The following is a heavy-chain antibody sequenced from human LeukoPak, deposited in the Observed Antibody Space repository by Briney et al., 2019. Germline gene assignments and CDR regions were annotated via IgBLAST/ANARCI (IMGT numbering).Heavy chain of an antibody. CDR1: GSTFTDYY. D-gene: IGHD1-26*01. CDR2: NKSNSGGT. J-gene: IGHJ4*02. V-gene: IGHV1-2*02. CDR3: ANSASGHYPKGSFLY. Sequence: ASVKVSCKASGSTFTDYYLQGVRQAPGQGLEWMGWNKSNSGGTDNAQKFPGRDTMTRDTSISTAYLELSRLRSDDSVVYCWANSASGHYPKGSFLYWGQGTLVTVSS.